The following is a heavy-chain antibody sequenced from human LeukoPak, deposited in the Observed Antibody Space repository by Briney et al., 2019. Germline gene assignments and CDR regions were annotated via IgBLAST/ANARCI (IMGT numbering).Heavy chain of an antibody. CDR3: ARDKVVGYCSGGSCSNYYYYGMDV. J-gene: IGHJ6*02. D-gene: IGHD2-15*01. V-gene: IGHV1-18*01. CDR1: GYTFTSYG. CDR2: ISAYNGNT. Sequence: ASVKVSCKASGYTFTSYGISWVRQAPGQGLEWMGWISAYNGNTNYAQKLQGRVTMTTDTSTSTAYMELRSLRSDDTAVYYCARDKVVGYCSGGSCSNYYYYGMDVWGQGTTVTVSS.